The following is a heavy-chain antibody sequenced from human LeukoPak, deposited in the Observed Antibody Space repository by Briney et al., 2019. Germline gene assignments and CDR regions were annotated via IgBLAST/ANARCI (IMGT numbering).Heavy chain of an antibody. CDR1: GFTFGSYA. CDR3: ARDCTSTNCYVDY. J-gene: IGHJ4*02. CDR2: ISGSGGST. Sequence: GGSLRLSCAATGFTFGSYAMSWVRQAPGKGLEWVSAISGSGGSTYYADSVKGRFTISRDNSKNTLYLQMNSLRAEDTALYYCARDCTSTNCYVDYWGQGTLVTVSS. V-gene: IGHV3-23*01. D-gene: IGHD2-2*01.